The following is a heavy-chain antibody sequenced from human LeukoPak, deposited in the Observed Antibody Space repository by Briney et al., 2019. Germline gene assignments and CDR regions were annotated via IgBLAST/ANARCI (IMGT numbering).Heavy chain of an antibody. CDR1: GYTFTSYG. CDR2: ISASNGDT. V-gene: IGHV1-18*01. D-gene: IGHD1-26*01. J-gene: IGHJ4*02. CDR3: ARGLPWDLHYFDN. Sequence: GASVKVSCKASGYTFTSYGISWVRQAPGQGLEWMGWISASNGDTSYAQNLQGRVTMTTDTSMNTAYMELRSLRSDDTAVYYCARGLPWDLHYFDNWGQGTLVTVSS.